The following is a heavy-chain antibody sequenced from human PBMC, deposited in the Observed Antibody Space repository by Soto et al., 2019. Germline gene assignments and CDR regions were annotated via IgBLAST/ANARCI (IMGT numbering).Heavy chain of an antibody. Sequence: QLQLQESGSGLVKPSQTLSLTCAVSGGSIRSGNSYSWSWIRQPPGKGLEWIGSISHSGSTSYNPSLKGRVTMAVDKSKNQFSLNLSSVTAADMAVYYCARAVAPYLGTWFDPWGQGTLVIVSS. V-gene: IGHV4-30-2*01. CDR2: ISHSGST. CDR3: ARAVAPYLGTWFDP. J-gene: IGHJ5*02. CDR1: GGSIRSGNSYS. D-gene: IGHD3-16*01.